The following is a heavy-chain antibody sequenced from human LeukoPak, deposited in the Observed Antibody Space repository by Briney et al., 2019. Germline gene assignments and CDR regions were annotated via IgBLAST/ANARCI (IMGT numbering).Heavy chain of an antibody. J-gene: IGHJ4*02. CDR3: VKRSSGHFFFDY. CDR1: GFTVSSNY. V-gene: IGHV3-53*01. CDR2: IYSGGST. Sequence: GGSLRLSCAASGFTVSSNYMSWVRQAPGKGLEWVSVIYSGGSTFYADSVKGRFSISRDNSKNTLYLQMNSLRAEDTAVYYCVKRSSGHFFFDYWGQGTLVIVSS. D-gene: IGHD3-22*01.